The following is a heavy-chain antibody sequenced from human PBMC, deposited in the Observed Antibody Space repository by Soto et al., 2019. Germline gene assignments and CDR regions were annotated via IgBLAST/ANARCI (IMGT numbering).Heavy chain of an antibody. Sequence: EVQLVESGGGLVKPGGSLRLSCAASGFTFNNAWMTWVRRAPGKGLEWIGRIKNKADGGTTDYAAPVKGRFTISRDDSKNMLYLQMNSLKTEDTAVYYCATVGYCGGDWCYASYYGMDVWGQGTTVTVSS. J-gene: IGHJ6*02. CDR3: ATVGYCGGDWCYASYYGMDV. V-gene: IGHV3-15*01. CDR1: GFTFNNAW. D-gene: IGHD2-21*02. CDR2: IKNKADGGTT.